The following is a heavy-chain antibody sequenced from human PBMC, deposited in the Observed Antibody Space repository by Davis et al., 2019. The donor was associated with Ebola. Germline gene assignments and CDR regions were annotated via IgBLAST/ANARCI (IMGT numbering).Heavy chain of an antibody. J-gene: IGHJ3*02. V-gene: IGHV3-30*04. CDR2: ISYDGSNK. Sequence: GESLKISCAASGFTFSSYAMHWVRQAPGKGLEWVAVISYDGSNKYYADSVKGRFTISRDNSRHTLSLQMNSLRPEDTAVYYCARVSMDYGDSNYRAFDIWGQGTMVTVSS. D-gene: IGHD4-17*01. CDR3: ARVSMDYGDSNYRAFDI. CDR1: GFTFSSYA.